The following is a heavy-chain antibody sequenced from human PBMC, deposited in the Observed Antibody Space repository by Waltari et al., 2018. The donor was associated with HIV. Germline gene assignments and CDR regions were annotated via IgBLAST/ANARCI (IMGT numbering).Heavy chain of an antibody. D-gene: IGHD1-26*01. CDR1: GGSMTSSSYF. CDR2: FSSRGRT. Sequence: QLQLQESGPGLVKSSETLSLTCNVSGGSMTSSSYFWGWIRQSPEKGLEWMGSFSSRGRTFFNFAAEARVTISVDMSKNQFSLKMRSVTAADTGIYYCTRLLISWSDRYYGMDVWGPGTTVAV. J-gene: IGHJ6*02. CDR3: TRLLISWSDRYYGMDV. V-gene: IGHV4-39*01.